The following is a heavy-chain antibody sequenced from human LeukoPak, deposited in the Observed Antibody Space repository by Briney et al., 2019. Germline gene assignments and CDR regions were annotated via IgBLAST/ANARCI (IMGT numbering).Heavy chain of an antibody. CDR3: AKGSTYSGSLVDY. Sequence: PGGSLRLSCAASGFTFSSYAMHWFRQAPGKGLEWVAVISYDGSNKYYADSVKGRFTISRDNSKNTLYLQMNSLRAEDTAVYYCAKGSTYSGSLVDYWGQGTLVTVSS. CDR2: ISYDGSNK. CDR1: GFTFSSYA. D-gene: IGHD1-26*01. J-gene: IGHJ4*02. V-gene: IGHV3-30-3*01.